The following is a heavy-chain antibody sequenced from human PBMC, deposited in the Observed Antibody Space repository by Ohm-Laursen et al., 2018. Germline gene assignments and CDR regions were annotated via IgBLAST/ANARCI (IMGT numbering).Heavy chain of an antibody. Sequence: SVKVSCKASGGAFSSYAFSWVRQAPGQGLEWMGGIIPLFGTPHYSQKFQGRVTVNTDMSTSTAYMELSSLRSDDTAVYYCARDWGLYGERTMVRADHWGQGTLVTVSS. J-gene: IGHJ4*02. CDR1: GGAFSSYA. D-gene: IGHD3-10*01. CDR2: IIPLFGTP. CDR3: ARDWGLYGERTMVRADH. V-gene: IGHV1-69*05.